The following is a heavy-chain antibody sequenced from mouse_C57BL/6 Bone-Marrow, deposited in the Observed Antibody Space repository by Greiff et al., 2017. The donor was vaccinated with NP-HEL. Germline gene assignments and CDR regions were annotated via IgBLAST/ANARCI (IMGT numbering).Heavy chain of an antibody. CDR1: GFTFSSYA. D-gene: IGHD4-1*01. CDR3: TRDTGYFDY. CDR2: ISSGGDYI. V-gene: IGHV5-9-1*02. Sequence: EVKLVESGEGLVKPGGSLKLSCAASGFTFSSYAMSWVRQTPEKRLEWVAYISSGGDYIYYADTVKGRITISRDNARNTLYLQMSSLKSEDTAMYYCTRDTGYFDYWGQGTTLTVSS. J-gene: IGHJ2*01.